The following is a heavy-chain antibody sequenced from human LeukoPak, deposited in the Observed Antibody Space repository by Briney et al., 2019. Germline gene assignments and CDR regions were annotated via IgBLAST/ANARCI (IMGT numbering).Heavy chain of an antibody. V-gene: IGHV5-51*01. D-gene: IGHD4-17*01. CDR1: GYSFTSYW. J-gene: IGHJ3*02. CDR2: IHPGDSDT. CDR3: ARRRGYGDYGGAFDI. Sequence: GESLKISCKGSGYSFTSYWIGWVRQMPGKGLEWMGIIHPGDSDTRYSPSFQGQVTISADKSISTAYLQWSSLKASDTAMYYCARRRGYGDYGGAFDIWGQGTMVTVSS.